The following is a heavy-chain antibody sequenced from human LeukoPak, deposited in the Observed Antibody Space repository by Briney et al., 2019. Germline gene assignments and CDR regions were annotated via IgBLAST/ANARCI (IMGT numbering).Heavy chain of an antibody. CDR3: ARDHGVGATTDGMDV. J-gene: IGHJ6*02. CDR1: GFTFSSNY. D-gene: IGHD1-26*01. CDR2: IYSGGST. V-gene: IGHV3-53*01. Sequence: PGGSLRLSCAASGFTFSSNYMSWVRQAPGKGLEWVSVIYSGGSTYYADSVKGRFTISRDNSKNTLYLQMNSLRAEDTAVYYCARDHGVGATTDGMDVWGQGTTVTVSS.